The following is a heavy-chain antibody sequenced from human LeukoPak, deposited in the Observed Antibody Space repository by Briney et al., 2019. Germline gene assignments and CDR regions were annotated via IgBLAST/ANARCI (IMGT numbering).Heavy chain of an antibody. CDR1: GFIFGTYW. V-gene: IGHV3-7*03. CDR3: AKDRGLEPDY. D-gene: IGHD1-1*01. Sequence: GGSLRLSCAASGFIFGTYWMTWVRQAPGKGLEWVANINQAGSENSYVDSVKGRFTISRDNVKNSLYLQINSLRAEDTAVYYCAKDRGLEPDYWGQGTLVTVSS. J-gene: IGHJ4*02. CDR2: INQAGSEN.